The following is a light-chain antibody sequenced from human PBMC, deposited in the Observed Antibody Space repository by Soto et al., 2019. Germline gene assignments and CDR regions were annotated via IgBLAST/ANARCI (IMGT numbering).Light chain of an antibody. J-gene: IGKJ1*01. CDR3: QQYAGYSRT. CDR1: QSISGW. CDR2: KAS. V-gene: IGKV1-5*03. Sequence: DVQMTQSPSTLSASVGDRVTITCRASQSISGWLAWYQQRPGTAPKLMIYKASTLETGVPSRFGGSGSGTEFTLTINNLQPDDFATYYCQQYAGYSRTFGQGTKVEIK.